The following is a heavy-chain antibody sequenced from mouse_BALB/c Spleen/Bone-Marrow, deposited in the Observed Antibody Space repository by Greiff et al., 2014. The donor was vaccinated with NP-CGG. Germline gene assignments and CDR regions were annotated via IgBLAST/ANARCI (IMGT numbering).Heavy chain of an antibody. CDR2: IYPGDGDT. CDR1: GYAFSSYW. V-gene: IGHV1-80*01. CDR3: ARGVPMDY. Sequence: QVQLQQPGAELVRPGSSVKISCKASGYAFSSYWMNWVKQRPGQGLEWIGQIYPGDGDTNYNGKFKGKATLTADKSSSTAYMRLSSLTSEDSAVYFCARGVPMDYWGQGTSDTVSS. J-gene: IGHJ4*01.